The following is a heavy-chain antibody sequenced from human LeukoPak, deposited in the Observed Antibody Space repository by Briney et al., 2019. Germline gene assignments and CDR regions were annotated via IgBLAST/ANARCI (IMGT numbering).Heavy chain of an antibody. J-gene: IGHJ4*02. CDR3: ARDRRSSTSLFDY. Sequence: GGSLRLSCAASGFTFSSYSMNWARQAPGKGLEWVSSISSSSSYIYYADSVKGRFTISRDNAKNSLYLQMNSLRAEDTAVYYCARDRRSSTSLFDYWGQGTLVTVSS. V-gene: IGHV3-21*01. CDR1: GFTFSSYS. CDR2: ISSSSSYI. D-gene: IGHD2-2*01.